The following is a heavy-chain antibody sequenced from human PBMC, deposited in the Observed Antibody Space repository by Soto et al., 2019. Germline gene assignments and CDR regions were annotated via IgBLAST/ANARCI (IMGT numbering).Heavy chain of an antibody. CDR2: IHYSGTT. D-gene: IGHD1-26*01. CDR1: GGSISNYY. J-gene: IGHJ6*02. V-gene: IGHV4-59*01. CDR3: AKIRVGEHYYYTLDV. Sequence: SGTLALTCTVSGGSISNYYWSWVGQRPGKGLEWIGSIHYSGTTSYNPSLKSRVTISVDTSKNQFSLKLTLVTAADTAVYFCAKIRVGEHYYYTLDVWGQGTAVTVSS.